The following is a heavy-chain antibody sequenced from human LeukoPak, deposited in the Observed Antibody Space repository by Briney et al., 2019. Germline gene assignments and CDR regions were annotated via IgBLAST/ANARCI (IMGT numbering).Heavy chain of an antibody. V-gene: IGHV4-39*07. D-gene: IGHD1-1*01. CDR2: IYYSGST. CDR3: ASTREQLERRSDAFDI. Sequence: SETLSLTCTVSGGSIRSSSYYWGWIRQPPGKGLEWIGTIYYSGSTYYNPSLKSRVTVSVDTSKNQFSLKLSSVTAADTAVYYCASTREQLERRSDAFDIWGQGTMVTVSS. J-gene: IGHJ3*02. CDR1: GGSIRSSSYY.